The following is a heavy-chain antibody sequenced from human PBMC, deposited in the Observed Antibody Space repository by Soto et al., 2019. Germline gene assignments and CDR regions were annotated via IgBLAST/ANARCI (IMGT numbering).Heavy chain of an antibody. Sequence: SETLSLTCTVSGGSVSSGSYYWSWIRQPPGKGLEWIGYIYYSGSTNYNPSLKSRVTISVDTSKNQFSLKLSSVTAADTAVYYSARTAIAAAGRDGMDVWGQGTTVTVSS. CDR3: ARTAIAAAGRDGMDV. CDR2: IYYSGST. CDR1: GGSVSSGSYY. D-gene: IGHD6-13*01. J-gene: IGHJ6*02. V-gene: IGHV4-61*01.